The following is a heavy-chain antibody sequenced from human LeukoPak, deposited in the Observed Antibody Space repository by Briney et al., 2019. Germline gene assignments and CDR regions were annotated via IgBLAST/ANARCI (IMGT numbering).Heavy chain of an antibody. Sequence: PGGSLRLSCAASGFTFADYGMSWVRQAPGKGLEWVSGINWNGGTTDYGDPVKGRFTISRDNANNSLYLQMNSLRAEDTALYYCARDPVTTDWGQGTLVTVSS. CDR3: ARDPVTTD. CDR1: GFTFADYG. D-gene: IGHD4-17*01. CDR2: INWNGGTT. V-gene: IGHV3-20*04. J-gene: IGHJ4*02.